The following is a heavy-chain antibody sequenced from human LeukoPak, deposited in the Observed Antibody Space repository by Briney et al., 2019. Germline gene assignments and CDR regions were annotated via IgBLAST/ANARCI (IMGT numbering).Heavy chain of an antibody. D-gene: IGHD2-15*01. CDR3: ARAKRTHCSGGSCLSNGDY. CDR2: IRGSGGST. J-gene: IGHJ4*02. V-gene: IGHV3-23*01. CDR1: GFTFSSYG. Sequence: GGSLRLSCAASGFTFSSYGMSWVRQAPGKGLEWVSAIRGSGGSTYYADSVKGRFTISRDNAKNSLYLQMNSLRAEDTAVYYCARAKRTHCSGGSCLSNGDYWGQGTLVTVSS.